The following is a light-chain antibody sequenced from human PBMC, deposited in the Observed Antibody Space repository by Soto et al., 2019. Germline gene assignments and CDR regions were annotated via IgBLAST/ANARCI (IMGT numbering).Light chain of an antibody. CDR3: QQYTNWPRT. J-gene: IGKJ1*01. Sequence: EIVMTQSPATLSVSPGERATLSCRASQSVSSNLAWYQQKPGQAPRLLIYGASPRATGIPARFSGSGSGTEFTLTISSLKSEDFAVAYCQQYTNWPRTFGQVSKV. V-gene: IGKV3-15*01. CDR1: QSVSSN. CDR2: GAS.